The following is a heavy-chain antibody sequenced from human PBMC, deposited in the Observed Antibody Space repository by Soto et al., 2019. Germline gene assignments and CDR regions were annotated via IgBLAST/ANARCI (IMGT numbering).Heavy chain of an antibody. V-gene: IGHV3-74*01. Sequence: EVQLEESGGGLVQPGGSLRLSCAASGFTFSNYWMHWVRQAPGKGLVWVSRIKSDGTSTNYADSVKGRYTISRDNAKNTLYLLMSRLGVKLTAVYYGARVAIWGSYCYDAFDFWGQGTMVTVSS. CDR3: ARVAIWGSYCYDAFDF. CDR1: GFTFSNYW. J-gene: IGHJ3*01. D-gene: IGHD3-16*01. CDR2: IKSDGTST.